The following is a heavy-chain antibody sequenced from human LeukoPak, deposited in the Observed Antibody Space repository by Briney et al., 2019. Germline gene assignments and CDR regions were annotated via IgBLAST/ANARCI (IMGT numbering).Heavy chain of an antibody. CDR2: ISYDGSNK. Sequence: GGSLRLSCAASGFTFSSYGMHWVRQAPGKGLEWVAVISYDGSNKYYADSVKGRFTISRDNSKNSLYLQMNSLRAEDTAVYYCARDHFDYWGQGTLVTVSS. V-gene: IGHV3-30*03. J-gene: IGHJ4*02. CDR3: ARDHFDY. CDR1: GFTFSSYG.